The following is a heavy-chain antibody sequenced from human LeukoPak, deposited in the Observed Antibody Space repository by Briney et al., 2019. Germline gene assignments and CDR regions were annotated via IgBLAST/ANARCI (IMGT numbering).Heavy chain of an antibody. CDR2: IKEDGSEK. D-gene: IGHD3-10*01. J-gene: IGHJ4*02. CDR1: GFTFSRYW. V-gene: IGHV3-7*03. CDR3: ARDGSGSLRHFDY. Sequence: GGSLRLSCTASGFTFSRYWMTWVRQAPGKGLEWVALIKEDGSEKFYVDSVKGRFTISRDNAKNSLYLQMNSLRAEDTAVYYCARDGSGSLRHFDYWGQGTLVTVSS.